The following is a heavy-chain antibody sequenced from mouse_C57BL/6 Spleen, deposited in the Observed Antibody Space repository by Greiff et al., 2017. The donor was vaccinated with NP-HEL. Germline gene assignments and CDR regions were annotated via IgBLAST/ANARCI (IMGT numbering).Heavy chain of an antibody. J-gene: IGHJ3*01. D-gene: IGHD1-1*01. V-gene: IGHV14-1*01. CDR3: TTYYCGSSYAEAY. Sequence: EVQLQQSGAELVRPGASVKLSCTASGFNIKDYYMHWVKQRPEQGLEWIGRIDPEDGDTEYAPKFQGKATMTADTSSNTAYLQLSSLTSEDTAVYYCTTYYCGSSYAEAYWGQGTLVTVSA. CDR2: IDPEDGDT. CDR1: GFNIKDYY.